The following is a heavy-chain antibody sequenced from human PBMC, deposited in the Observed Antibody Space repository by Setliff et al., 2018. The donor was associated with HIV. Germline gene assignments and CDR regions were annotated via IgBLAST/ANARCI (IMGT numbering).Heavy chain of an antibody. D-gene: IGHD6-13*01. J-gene: IGHJ6*03. Sequence: PSETLSLTCSVSGGSMRNYYWSWIRQPPGKGLEWIGYIYTSGITDYNPSLKSRVTISGDTSKNQFSLKVNSVTAADTAVYYCARGARLLAGYSDRWDYYYMAVWGKGTTVTVSS. CDR1: GGSMRNYY. CDR2: IYTSGIT. CDR3: ARGARLLAGYSDRWDYYYMAV. V-gene: IGHV4-4*08.